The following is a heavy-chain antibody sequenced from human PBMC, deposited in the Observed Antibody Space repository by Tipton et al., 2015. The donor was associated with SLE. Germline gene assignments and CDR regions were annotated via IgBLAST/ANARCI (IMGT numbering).Heavy chain of an antibody. V-gene: IGHV3-73*01. J-gene: IGHJ4*02. CDR3: TRQTTVNDY. CDR2: IRSKANSHAT. D-gene: IGHD4-17*01. CDR1: GFMFSESA. Sequence: SLRLSCAASGFMFSESAMHWVRQASGKGLEWVGRIRSKANSHATEYAVSVKGRFSISRDDSKSTAYLQMNSLKTEDTAVYYCTRQTTVNDYWGQGTLVTVSS.